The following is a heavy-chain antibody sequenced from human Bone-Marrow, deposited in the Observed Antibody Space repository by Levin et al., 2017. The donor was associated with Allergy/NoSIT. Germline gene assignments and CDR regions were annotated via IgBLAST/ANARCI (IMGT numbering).Heavy chain of an antibody. CDR1: GFTFSRRW. CDR2: TKHDGRET. J-gene: IGHJ5*02. CDR3: AGIREPDTNSRYRWFDP. D-gene: IGHD6-13*01. Sequence: GGSLRLSCAASGFTFSRRWMTWVRQVPGKGLEWVATTKHDGRETYYVDSVKGRFTISRDNARNSLYLQMNSLRAEDTAVYFCAGIREPDTNSRYRWFDPWGQGTPVTVSS. V-gene: IGHV3-7*04.